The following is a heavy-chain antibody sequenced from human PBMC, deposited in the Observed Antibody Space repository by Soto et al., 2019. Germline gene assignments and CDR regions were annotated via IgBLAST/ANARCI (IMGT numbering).Heavy chain of an antibody. V-gene: IGHV1-18*01. CDR1: GYTFTNYN. Sequence: QVNLVHSGAELKKLGASVKFSCKTSGYTFTNYNISGVRQAHGQGLEWRGRISVYNGNTNSAPKLQGKVTMTTDTSTTTAYMELRSLRSDDTAVYYCARGWELDYWGQGTLVTVSS. J-gene: IGHJ4*02. CDR2: ISVYNGNT. CDR3: ARGWELDY. D-gene: IGHD1-26*01.